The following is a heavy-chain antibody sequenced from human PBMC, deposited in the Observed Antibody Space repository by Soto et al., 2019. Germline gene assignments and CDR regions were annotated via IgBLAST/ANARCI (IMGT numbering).Heavy chain of an antibody. CDR2: MNPNSGNT. CDR3: AREEGSRIDY. CDR1: GYTFTSYD. J-gene: IGHJ4*02. Sequence: QVKLVQSGAEVKKPGASVKVSCKASGYTFTSYDINWVRQATGQGLEWMGWMNPNSGNTGYAQKFQGRVTMTRNTSMRTAYMERSSMRSEDTAVYYCAREEGSRIDYCGQGTLVTVSS. D-gene: IGHD6-13*01. V-gene: IGHV1-8*01.